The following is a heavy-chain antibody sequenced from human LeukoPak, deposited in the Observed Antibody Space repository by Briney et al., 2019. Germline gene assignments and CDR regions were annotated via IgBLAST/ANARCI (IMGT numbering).Heavy chain of an antibody. CDR3: ARGAMAASSAAFDI. D-gene: IGHD5-18*01. CDR2: IYYSGST. CDR1: GGSISSGGYY. Sequence: SETLSLTCTVSGGSISSGGYYWSWIRQHPGTGLEWIGYIYYSGSTYYNPSLKSRVTISVDTSKNQFSLKLSSVTAADTAVYYCARGAMAASSAAFDIWGQGTVVTVSS. V-gene: IGHV4-31*03. J-gene: IGHJ3*02.